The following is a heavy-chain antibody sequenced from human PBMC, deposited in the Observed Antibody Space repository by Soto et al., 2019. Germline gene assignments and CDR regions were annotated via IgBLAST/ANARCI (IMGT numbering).Heavy chain of an antibody. CDR2: IIPIFGTA. CDR1: GGTFSSYA. V-gene: IGHV1-69*13. J-gene: IGHJ6*02. Sequence: SVKVSCKASGGTFSSYAISWVRQAPGQGLEWMGGIIPIFGTANYAQKFQGRVTITADESTSTAYMELSSLRSEDTAVYYCASSYDYVWGSYRPPPYYYYGMDVWGQGTTVTVSS. CDR3: ASSYDYVWGSYRPPPYYYYGMDV. D-gene: IGHD3-16*02.